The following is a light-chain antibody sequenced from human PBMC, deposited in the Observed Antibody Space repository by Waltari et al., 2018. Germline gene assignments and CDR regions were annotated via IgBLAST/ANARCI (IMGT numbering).Light chain of an antibody. CDR1: TSDVGTYKL. V-gene: IGLV2-23*02. J-gene: IGLJ2*01. Sequence: QSALTQPASVSGSPGQSISVSCTGSTSDVGTYKLVYWFLQHPGKSPKLLIYEVTQRPSGFSDRFSGSKSGNTASLTVSGLQAEDEADYYCFSHSTSHSLLFGGGTKLTVL. CDR2: EVT. CDR3: FSHSTSHSLL.